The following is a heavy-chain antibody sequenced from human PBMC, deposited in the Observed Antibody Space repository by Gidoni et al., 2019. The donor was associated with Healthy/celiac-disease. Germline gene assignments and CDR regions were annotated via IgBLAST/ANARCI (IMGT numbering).Heavy chain of an antibody. CDR3: ARDRIAAAGTGYYYYGMDV. CDR1: GGSISSYY. V-gene: IGHV4-59*01. D-gene: IGHD6-13*01. J-gene: IGHJ6*02. Sequence: QVQLQESGPGLVKPSETLSLTCTVSGGSISSYYWSWIRPPPGKGLAWIGYIYYSGSTNYNPSLKSRVTISVDTSKNQFSLKLSSVTAADTAVYYCARDRIAAAGTGYYYYGMDVWGQGTTVTVSS. CDR2: IYYSGST.